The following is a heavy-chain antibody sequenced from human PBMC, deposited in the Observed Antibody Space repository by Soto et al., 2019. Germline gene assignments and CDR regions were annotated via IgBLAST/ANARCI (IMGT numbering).Heavy chain of an antibody. V-gene: IGHV4-59*01. D-gene: IGHD3-9*01. CDR3: ARVEQDYDVLTGYYGPHWFDP. Sequence: EESGPGLVKPSETLSLMCTVSGGPFNTYYWTWIRQPPGKGLEWIGDIDDSGGTNHNPSLKSRVTMSIDTSKKQFSLKLSSVTAADTAVYYCARVEQDYDVLTGYYGPHWFDPWGQGTLVTVSS. CDR1: GGPFNTYY. J-gene: IGHJ5*02. CDR2: IDDSGGT.